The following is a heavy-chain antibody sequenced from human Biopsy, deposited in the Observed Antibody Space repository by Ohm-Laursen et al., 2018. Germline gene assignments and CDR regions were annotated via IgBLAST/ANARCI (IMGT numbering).Heavy chain of an antibody. CDR3: ARLTRSTPTTGV. CDR1: GGPIDSYY. J-gene: IGHJ4*02. Sequence: SQTLSLTCAVSGGPIDSYYWTWIRQPPGKGLEWIGYIYYSGSTNYSPSLKSRVTISVDTSKNQFSLKLSSVTAADTAVYYCARLTRSTPTTGVWGQGTLVTVSS. V-gene: IGHV4-59*01. D-gene: IGHD2-8*01. CDR2: IYYSGST.